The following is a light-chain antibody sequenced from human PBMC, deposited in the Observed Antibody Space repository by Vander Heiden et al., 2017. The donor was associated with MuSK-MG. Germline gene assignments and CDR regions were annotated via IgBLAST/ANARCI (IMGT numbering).Light chain of an antibody. CDR3: QQRNSWPLT. CDR1: PRIYNY. CDR2: DAA. Sequence: PASMSLSPGARATLSCRASPRIYNYLAWYQQKPGQAPRLLIYDAANRATGSPARLSSSGAGTDVSLTISSREPEDFAIYYYQQRNSWPLTFGGGTKVEIK. J-gene: IGKJ4*01. V-gene: IGKV3-11*01.